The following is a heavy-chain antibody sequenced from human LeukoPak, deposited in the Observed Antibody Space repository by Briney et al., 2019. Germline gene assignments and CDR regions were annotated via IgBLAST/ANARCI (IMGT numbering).Heavy chain of an antibody. D-gene: IGHD3-22*01. CDR3: ARDDPYYDSSGYPHY. CDR1: GFTFRSYA. CDR2: IKQDGSEK. Sequence: PGGSLRLSCAASGFTFRSYAMSSVRQAPGKGLEWVANIKQDGSEKYYVDSVKGRFTISRDNAKNSLYLQMNSLRAEDTAVYYCARDDPYYDSSGYPHYWGQGTLVTVSS. J-gene: IGHJ4*02. V-gene: IGHV3-7*01.